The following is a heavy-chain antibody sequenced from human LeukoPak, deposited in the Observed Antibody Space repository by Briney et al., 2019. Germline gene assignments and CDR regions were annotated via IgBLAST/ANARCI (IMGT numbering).Heavy chain of an antibody. V-gene: IGHV4-39*07. Sequence: PSQTLSLTCTVSGGSISSGGYYWGWIRQPPRKGLEWIGSIYYSGSTYYNPSLKSRVTISVDTSKNQFSLKLSSVTAADTAVYYCARDIGSSGWYGISWGQGTMVTVSS. CDR1: GGSISSGGYY. CDR2: IYYSGST. J-gene: IGHJ3*01. CDR3: ARDIGSSGWYGIS. D-gene: IGHD6-19*01.